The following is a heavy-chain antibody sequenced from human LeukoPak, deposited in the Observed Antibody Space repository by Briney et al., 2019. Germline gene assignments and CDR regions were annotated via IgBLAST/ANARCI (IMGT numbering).Heavy chain of an antibody. D-gene: IGHD2-8*02. CDR1: GFTFSSHA. Sequence: GGSLRLSCAASGFTFSSHAMSWVRQAPGKGLEWVSSISSSSYIYYADSVKGRFTISRDNAKNSLYLQMNSLRAEDTAVYYCARWGTDYYYYMDVWGKGTTVTVSS. CDR2: ISSSSYI. CDR3: ARWGTDYYYYMDV. J-gene: IGHJ6*03. V-gene: IGHV3-21*01.